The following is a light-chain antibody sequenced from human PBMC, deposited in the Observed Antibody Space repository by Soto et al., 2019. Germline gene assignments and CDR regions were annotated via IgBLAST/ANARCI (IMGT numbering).Light chain of an antibody. V-gene: IGKV1-39*01. CDR2: AAS. CDR1: QSISSY. J-gene: IGKJ4*01. CDR3: QQSNSTPAT. Sequence: DIQMTQSPSSLSASVGDRVTITCRASQSISSYLNWYQQKPGKAPKLLIYAASSLQSGVPSRFNGSGSRTYFTLSISSLQPEDFATYYCQQSNSTPATFGGGTKVEIK.